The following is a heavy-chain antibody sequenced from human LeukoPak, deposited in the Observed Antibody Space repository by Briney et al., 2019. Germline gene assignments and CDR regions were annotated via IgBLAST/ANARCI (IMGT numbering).Heavy chain of an antibody. CDR3: ARDRGSSGDNFDY. CDR2: IYYSGST. J-gene: IGHJ4*02. Sequence: SETLSLTCTVSGGSISSSSYYWGWIRQPPGKGLEWIGSIYYSGSTYYNPSLKSRVTMSVDASKNQFSLKLSSVTAADTAVYYCARDRGSSGDNFDYWGQGTLVPVSS. V-gene: IGHV4-39*07. D-gene: IGHD1-26*01. CDR1: GGSISSSSYY.